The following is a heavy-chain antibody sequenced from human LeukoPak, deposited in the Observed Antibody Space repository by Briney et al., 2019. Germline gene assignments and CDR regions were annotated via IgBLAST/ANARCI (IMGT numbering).Heavy chain of an antibody. CDR1: GFSVSDPLSY. Sequence: SETLSLTCTVSGFSVSDPLSYWGWVRQPPGKGLEWIAVVNFIGRTSYNSSLNSRVTMSVDTSRNKFSLKMTSLTAADTAVYFCARLTKGRYFDYIFAFWGQGILVTVSS. CDR3: ARLTKGRYFDYIFAF. J-gene: IGHJ4*02. V-gene: IGHV4-39*01. CDR2: VNFIGRT. D-gene: IGHD3-9*01.